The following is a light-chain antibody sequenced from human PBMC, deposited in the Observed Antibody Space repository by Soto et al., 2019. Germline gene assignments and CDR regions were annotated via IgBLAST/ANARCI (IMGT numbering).Light chain of an antibody. CDR3: QQYGSSPEWT. CDR1: QSVSSD. Sequence: EIVITQSPATLSVSPGERATLSCSASQSVSSDLAWYQQKPGQAPRLLIYGASSRATGIPDRFSGSGSGTDFTLTISRLEAEDFAVYYCQQYGSSPEWTFGQGTKVDIK. J-gene: IGKJ1*01. CDR2: GAS. V-gene: IGKV3-20*01.